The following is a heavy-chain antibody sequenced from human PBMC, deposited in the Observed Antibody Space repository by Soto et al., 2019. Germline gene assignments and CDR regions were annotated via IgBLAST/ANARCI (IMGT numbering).Heavy chain of an antibody. CDR2: ISSSSSHK. CDR1: GFNFISYS. J-gene: IGHJ4*02. D-gene: IGHD4-4*01. Sequence: EVQLVESGGGLVKPGGSLRLSCAASGFNFISYSMNWVRQAPGKGLEWVSSISSSSSHKYYADSVKGRFTISRDNANNSLYLQMNSLRAEDTAVYYCASNTLGATLTTNDYWGQGTLVTVSS. CDR3: ASNTLGATLTTNDY. V-gene: IGHV3-21*01.